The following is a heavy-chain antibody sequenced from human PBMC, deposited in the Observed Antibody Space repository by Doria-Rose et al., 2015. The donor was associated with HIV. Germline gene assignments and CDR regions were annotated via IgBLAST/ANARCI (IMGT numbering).Heavy chain of an antibody. D-gene: IGHD6-13*01. CDR2: IFSDDER. CDR1: GVSLSSPGMG. Sequence: SGPVLVKPTETLTLTCTVSGVSLSSPGMGVSWIRQPPGKALEWLAHIFSDDERSHKTSLKSRLTISRGTSKSQVVLTMTDMDPVDTATYYCARIKSSRWYHKYYFDFWGQGTLVIVSA. V-gene: IGHV2-26*01. CDR3: ARIKSSRWYHKYYFDF. J-gene: IGHJ4*02.